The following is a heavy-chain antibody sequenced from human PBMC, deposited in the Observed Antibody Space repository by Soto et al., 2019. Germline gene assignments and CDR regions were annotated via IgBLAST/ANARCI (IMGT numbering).Heavy chain of an antibody. V-gene: IGHV4-31*02. CDR2: IYYSGST. CDR1: GGSISSGGYY. CDR3: ARSEVPGNWFDP. Sequence: PSETLSLTCTVSGGSISSGGYYWSWIRQHPGKGLEWIGYIYYSGSTYYNPSLKSRVTISVDTSKNQFSLKLSSVTAADTAVYYCARSEVPGNWFDPSGQGTLVTVSS. J-gene: IGHJ5*02.